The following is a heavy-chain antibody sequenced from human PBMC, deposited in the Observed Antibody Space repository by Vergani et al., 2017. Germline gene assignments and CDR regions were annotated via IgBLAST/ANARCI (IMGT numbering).Heavy chain of an antibody. CDR3: ARAYSSSWYFFRMYY. V-gene: IGHV3-48*01. CDR1: GFTFSSYS. J-gene: IGHJ4*02. Sequence: EVQLVESGGGLVQPGGSLRLSCAASGFTFSSYSMNWVRQAPGKGLEWVSYISSSSSTIYYADSVKGRFTISRDNAKNSLYLQMNSLRAEDTAVYYCARAYSSSWYFFRMYYWGQGTLVTVSS. CDR2: ISSSSSTI. D-gene: IGHD6-13*01.